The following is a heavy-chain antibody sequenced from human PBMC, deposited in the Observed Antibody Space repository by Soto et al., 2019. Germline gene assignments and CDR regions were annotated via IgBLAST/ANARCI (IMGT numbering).Heavy chain of an antibody. CDR3: ARDRELERHFDY. CDR2: IWYDGSNK. D-gene: IGHD1-1*01. V-gene: IGHV3-33*01. J-gene: IGHJ4*02. Sequence: QVQLVESGGGVVQHGRSLRLSCAASGFTFSSYGMHWVRQAPGKGLEWVAVIWYDGSNKYYADSVKGRFTISRDNSKNTLYLQMNSLRAEDTAVYYCARDRELERHFDYWGQGTLVTVSS. CDR1: GFTFSSYG.